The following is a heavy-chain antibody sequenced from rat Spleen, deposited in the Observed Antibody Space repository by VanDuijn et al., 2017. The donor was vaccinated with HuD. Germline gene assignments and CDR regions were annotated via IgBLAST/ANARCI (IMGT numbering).Heavy chain of an antibody. CDR2: IIYDGSST. Sequence: EVQLVESGGGLVQPGRSLKLSCAASGFTFSDYGMAWVRQAPTKGLEWVATIIYDGSSTYYRDSVKGRFTLSRDNAKSTLCLQMNSLRSEDTATYFCARAGYLRDWYFDFWGPGTMVTVSS. J-gene: IGHJ1*01. CDR1: GFTFSDYG. D-gene: IGHD2-2*01. V-gene: IGHV5-29*01. CDR3: ARAGYLRDWYFDF.